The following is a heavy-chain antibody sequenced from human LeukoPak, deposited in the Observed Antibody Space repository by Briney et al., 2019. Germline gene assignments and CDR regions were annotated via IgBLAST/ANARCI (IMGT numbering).Heavy chain of an antibody. J-gene: IGHJ5*02. CDR1: GGSISSSSYY. D-gene: IGHD3-10*01. V-gene: IGHV4-39*07. CDR3: ARVLYGSGNNWFDP. Sequence: SETLSLTCTVSGGSISSSSYYWGWIRQPPGKGLEWIGSIYYSGSTYYNPSLKSRVTISVDTSKNQFSLKLSSVTAADTAVYYCARVLYGSGNNWFDPWGQGTLVTVSS. CDR2: IYYSGST.